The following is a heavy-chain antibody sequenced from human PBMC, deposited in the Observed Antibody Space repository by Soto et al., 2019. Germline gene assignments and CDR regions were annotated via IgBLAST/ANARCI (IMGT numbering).Heavy chain of an antibody. CDR3: ARVGYDFWSGYYTSYFDY. CDR2: IYHSGST. D-gene: IGHD3-3*01. CDR1: GYSISSGYY. Sequence: ETLSLTCAVSGYSISSGYYWGWIRQPPGKGLEWIGSIYHSGSTYYNPSLKSRVTISVDTSKNQFSLKLSSVTAADTAVYYCARVGYDFWSGYYTSYFDYWGQGTLVTVSS. V-gene: IGHV4-38-2*01. J-gene: IGHJ4*02.